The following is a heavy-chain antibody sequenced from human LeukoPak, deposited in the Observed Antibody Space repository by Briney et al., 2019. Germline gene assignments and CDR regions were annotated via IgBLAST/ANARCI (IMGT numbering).Heavy chain of an antibody. D-gene: IGHD3-10*01. CDR2: MNPNSGKT. J-gene: IGHJ4*02. CDR1: GYIFSSYD. V-gene: IGHV1-8*01. CDR3: TRSVRRGSIDY. Sequence: ASVKVSCKASGYIFSSYDINWARQATGQGLEWMGWMNPNSGKTGYAQKFQGRVTMTRSTSIGTAYMELSSLKSEDTAVYYCTRSVRRGSIDYWGPGTLVTVSS.